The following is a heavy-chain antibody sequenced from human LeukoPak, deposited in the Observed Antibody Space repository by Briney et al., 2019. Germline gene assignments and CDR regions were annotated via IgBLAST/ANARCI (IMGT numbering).Heavy chain of an antibody. Sequence: SGTLSLTCAVSGGSISSSNWWSWVRQPPGKGLEWIGEIYHSGSTNYNPSLKSRVTISVDKSKNQFSLKLSSVTAADTAVYYCARDQGIGFGEPYEGASNDAFDIWGQGTMVTVSS. D-gene: IGHD3-10*01. J-gene: IGHJ3*02. CDR3: ARDQGIGFGEPYEGASNDAFDI. CDR2: IYHSGST. CDR1: GGSISSSNW. V-gene: IGHV4-4*02.